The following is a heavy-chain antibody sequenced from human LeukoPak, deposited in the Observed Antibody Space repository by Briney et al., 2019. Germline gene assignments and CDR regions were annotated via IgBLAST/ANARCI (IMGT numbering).Heavy chain of an antibody. CDR3: ARESPGRSFDY. V-gene: IGHV4-61*02. J-gene: IGHJ4*02. Sequence: SQTLSLTCTVSGGSISSGSYYWSWIRQPAGKGLEWIGRIYTSGSTNYNPSLKSRVTISVDTSKSQFSLKLSSVTAADTAVYYCARESPGRSFDYWGQGTLVTVSS. CDR2: IYTSGST. CDR1: GGSISSGSYY.